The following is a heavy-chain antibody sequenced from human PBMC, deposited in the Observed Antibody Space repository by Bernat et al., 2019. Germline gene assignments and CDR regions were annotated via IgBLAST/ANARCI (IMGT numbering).Heavy chain of an antibody. CDR2: IPDGGGTV. Sequence: EVQVVESGGGLAQPGGSLRLSCAGSGFTFSSFEMNWVRQAPGKGLEWISYIPDGGGTVYYADSVEGRFTISRDNAKNSLYLQMNGLRVEDTAVYYCARSTNYGDFLFDNWGQGTLVTVSS. V-gene: IGHV3-48*03. D-gene: IGHD4-17*01. CDR3: ARSTNYGDFLFDN. J-gene: IGHJ4*02. CDR1: GFTFSSFE.